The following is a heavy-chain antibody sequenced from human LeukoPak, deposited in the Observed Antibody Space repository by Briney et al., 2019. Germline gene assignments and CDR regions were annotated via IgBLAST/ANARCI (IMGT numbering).Heavy chain of an antibody. V-gene: IGHV3-11*04. J-gene: IGHJ3*02. CDR1: GFTFSDYY. Sequence: GGSLRLSCAASGFTFSDYYMSWIRQAPGKGLEWVSYISSSGSTIYYADSVKGRFTISRDNAKNSLYLQMNSLRAEDTAVYYCARDQPLLYCSSTSCYWGGDAFDIWGQGTMVTVSS. CDR3: ARDQPLLYCSSTSCYWGGDAFDI. CDR2: ISSSGSTI. D-gene: IGHD2-2*01.